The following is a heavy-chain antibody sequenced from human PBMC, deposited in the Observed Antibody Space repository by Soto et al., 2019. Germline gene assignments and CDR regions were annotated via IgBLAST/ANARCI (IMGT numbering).Heavy chain of an antibody. CDR2: ISGSSRYT. CDR3: ARVRPYRDGDAVTPHFDS. J-gene: IGHJ4*02. Sequence: QVQLVESGGGLVKPGGSLRLSCEASGFTFNDYYMAWIRQAPGKGLEWVSYISGSSRYTKFTVSVKGRFSISRDNAKNALYLQMNSLRGEDTAAYYCARVRPYRDGDAVTPHFDSWGQGLLVTVSS. V-gene: IGHV3-11*05. D-gene: IGHD5-18*01. CDR1: GFTFNDYY.